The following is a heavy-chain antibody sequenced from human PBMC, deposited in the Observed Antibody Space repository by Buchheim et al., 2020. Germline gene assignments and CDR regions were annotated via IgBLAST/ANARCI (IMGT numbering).Heavy chain of an antibody. Sequence: QVQMQESGPGLVKPSDTLSLTCAVSGYSVSSANWWGWIRQPPGKGLEWIGYIYNSGSTYYNPSLKSRVTMSIDTSQNQFSLKLSSVTAVDTAIYYCARIQSYHLLSAFDIWGQGT. J-gene: IGHJ3*02. D-gene: IGHD2-2*01. CDR3: ARIQSYHLLSAFDI. CDR2: IYNSGST. V-gene: IGHV4-28*01. CDR1: GYSVSSANW.